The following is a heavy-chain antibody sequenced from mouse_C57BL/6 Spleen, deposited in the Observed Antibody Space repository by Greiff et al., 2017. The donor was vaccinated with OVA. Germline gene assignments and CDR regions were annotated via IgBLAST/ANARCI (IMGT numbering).Heavy chain of an antibody. Sequence: QVQLQQPGAELVKPGASVKLSCKASGYTFTSYWMQWVKQRPGQGLAWIGEIDPSDSYTNYNQKFKGKATLTVDTSSSTAYMQLSSLTSEDSAVYYGARGGYGSYYAMDYWGQGTSVTVSS. CDR2: IDPSDSYT. D-gene: IGHD1-1*01. J-gene: IGHJ4*01. V-gene: IGHV1-50*01. CDR3: ARGGYGSYYAMDY. CDR1: GYTFTSYW.